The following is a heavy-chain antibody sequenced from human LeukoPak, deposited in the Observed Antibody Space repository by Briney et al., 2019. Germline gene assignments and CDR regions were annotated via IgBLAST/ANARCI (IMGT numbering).Heavy chain of an antibody. CDR2: VSYSAYT. CDR3: ARGGASSLPFNV. V-gene: IGHV4-59*11. J-gene: IGHJ3*01. Sequence: SETLSLTCTVSGDPISSHFWSWIRQPPGKGLDWIAYVSYSAYTNYNPSLISRVAISIDTSNNNFSLKLSSVTAADTAVYYCARGGASSLPFNVWGQGTLVTVSS. CDR1: GDPISSHF. D-gene: IGHD3-16*01.